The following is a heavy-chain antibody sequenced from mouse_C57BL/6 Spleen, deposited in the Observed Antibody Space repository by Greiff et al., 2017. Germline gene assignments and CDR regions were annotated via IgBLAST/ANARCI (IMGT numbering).Heavy chain of an antibody. V-gene: IGHV5-16*01. D-gene: IGHD1-1*01. CDR2: IIYDGSST. Sequence: EVKLVESEGGLVQPGSSMKLSCTASGFTFSDYYMAWVRQVPEKGLEWVANIIYDGSSTYYLDSLKSRFIISRDNAKNILYLQRSSLKSEDTATYDCARGDYYGSSPFAYWGQGTLVTVSA. J-gene: IGHJ3*01. CDR3: ARGDYYGSSPFAY. CDR1: GFTFSDYY.